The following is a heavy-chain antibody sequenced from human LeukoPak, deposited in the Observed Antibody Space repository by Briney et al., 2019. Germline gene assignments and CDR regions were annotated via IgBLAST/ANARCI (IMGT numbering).Heavy chain of an antibody. V-gene: IGHV4-59*01. CDR3: ARDKVNWYFDL. CDR2: IYYSGST. CDR1: GVSISSYY. Sequence: KPSETLSLTCPVSGVSISSYYWSWIRQPPGKGLEWIGYIYYSGSTNYNPSLKSRVTISVDASKNQFSLKLSSVTAADTAVYYCARDKVNWYFDLWGRGTLVTASS. J-gene: IGHJ2*01.